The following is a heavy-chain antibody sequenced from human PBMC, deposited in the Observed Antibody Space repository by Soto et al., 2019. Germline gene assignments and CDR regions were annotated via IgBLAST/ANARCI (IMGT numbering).Heavy chain of an antibody. CDR1: GCTFTSYG. CDR2: ISAYNGNT. V-gene: IGHV1-18*01. Sequence: GSVKVSCKASGCTFTSYGISWVRQAPGQGLEWMGWISAYNGNTNYAQKLQGRVTMTTDTSTSTAYMELRSLRSDDTAVYYCAIAAAGTVADDAFDIWGQGTMVTVSS. J-gene: IGHJ3*02. D-gene: IGHD6-13*01. CDR3: AIAAAGTVADDAFDI.